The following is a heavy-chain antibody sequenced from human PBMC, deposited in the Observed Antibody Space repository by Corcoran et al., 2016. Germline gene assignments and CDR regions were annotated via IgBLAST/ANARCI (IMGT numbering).Heavy chain of an antibody. J-gene: IGHJ4*02. V-gene: IGHV1-58*01. CDR3: AAGSRDPRVVEERCDFDY. Sequence: QMQLVQSGPEVKKPGTSVKVSCKASGFTFTSSAVQWVRQARGQRLEWIGWIVVGSGNTNYAQKFQERVTITRDMSTSTAYMELSSLRSEDTAVYSCAAGSRDPRVVEERCDFDYWGQGTLVTVSS. D-gene: IGHD2-15*01. CDR2: IVVGSGNT. CDR1: GFTFTSSA.